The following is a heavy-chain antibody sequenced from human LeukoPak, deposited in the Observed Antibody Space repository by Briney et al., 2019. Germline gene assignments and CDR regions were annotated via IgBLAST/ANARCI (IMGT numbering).Heavy chain of an antibody. CDR3: ASDSSNGYFFDF. Sequence: PGGSLRLSCAASGFTFSSYSMNWVRQAPGKGLEWVSSISSSSSYIYYADSVKGRFTISRDNAKNSLYLQMNSLRAEDTAVYYCASDSSNGYFFDFWGQGTLVTVSS. D-gene: IGHD3-22*01. CDR1: GFTFSSYS. J-gene: IGHJ4*02. CDR2: ISSSSSYI. V-gene: IGHV3-21*01.